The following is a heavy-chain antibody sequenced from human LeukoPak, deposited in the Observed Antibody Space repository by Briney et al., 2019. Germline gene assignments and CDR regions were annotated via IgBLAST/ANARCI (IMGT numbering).Heavy chain of an antibody. D-gene: IGHD3-22*01. CDR2: ISGLGGST. J-gene: IGHJ4*02. CDR1: GFTFSNFA. CDR3: AKSAGYYYDNNGHLRYIDY. Sequence: QPGGSLRLSCAASGFTFSNFAMTWVRQAPGKGLEWVSTISGLGGSTFYADSVKGRFTISRDNSKSTLSLQMNSLRDDDTAVYYCAKSAGYYYDNNGHLRYIDYWGQGTLVTVSS. V-gene: IGHV3-23*01.